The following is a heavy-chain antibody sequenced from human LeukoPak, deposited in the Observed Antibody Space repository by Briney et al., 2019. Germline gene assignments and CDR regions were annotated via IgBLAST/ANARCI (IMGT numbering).Heavy chain of an antibody. CDR2: ISYDGSNK. V-gene: IGHV3-30-3*01. J-gene: IGHJ4*02. CDR1: GFTFSSYA. Sequence: GGSLRLSCAASGFTFSSYAMHWVRQAPGKGLEWVAVISYDGSNKYYADSVKGRFTISRDNSKNTLYLQMNSLRAEDTAVYYCARAPTYDILTGSFDYWGQGTLVTVSS. CDR3: ARAPTYDILTGSFDY. D-gene: IGHD3-9*01.